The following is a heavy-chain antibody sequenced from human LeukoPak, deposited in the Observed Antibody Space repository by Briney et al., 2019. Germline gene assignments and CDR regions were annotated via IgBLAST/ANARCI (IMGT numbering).Heavy chain of an antibody. CDR2: IYHSGST. CDR1: GYSISSGYY. Sequence: SETLSLTCTGSGYSISSGYYWGWIRQPPGKGLEWIGSIYHSGSTYYNPSLKSRVTISVDTSKNQFSLKLSSVTAADTAVYYCAREWTQSGSFDYWGQGTLVTVSS. V-gene: IGHV4-38-2*02. CDR3: AREWTQSGSFDY. J-gene: IGHJ4*02. D-gene: IGHD1-26*01.